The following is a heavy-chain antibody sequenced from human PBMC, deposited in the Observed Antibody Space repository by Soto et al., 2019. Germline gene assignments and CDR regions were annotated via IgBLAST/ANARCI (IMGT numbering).Heavy chain of an antibody. CDR2: IKQDGSEK. V-gene: IGHV3-7*01. J-gene: IGHJ6*03. D-gene: IGHD2-8*01. CDR1: GFTFSSYW. Sequence: GGSLRLSCAASGFTFSSYWMSWVRQAPGKGLEWVANIKQDGSEKYYVDSVKGRFTISRDNAKNSLYLQMNSLRAEDTAVYYCARESHPYCTNGVCSYYYYYMDVWGKGTTVTVSS. CDR3: ARESHPYCTNGVCSYYYYYMDV.